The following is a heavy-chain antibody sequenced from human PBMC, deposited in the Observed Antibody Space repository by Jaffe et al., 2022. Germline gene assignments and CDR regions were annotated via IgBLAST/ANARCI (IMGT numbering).Heavy chain of an antibody. D-gene: IGHD3-9*01. Sequence: EVQLVESGGGLVQPGGSLRLSCAASGFTFSSYEMNWVRQAPGKGLEWVSYISSSGSTIYYADSVKGRFTISRDNAKNSLYLQMNSLRAEDTAVYYCARPGWGAYYDILTGYHPASFDIWGQGTMVTVSS. CDR3: ARPGWGAYYDILTGYHPASFDI. CDR1: GFTFSSYE. CDR2: ISSSGSTI. V-gene: IGHV3-48*03. J-gene: IGHJ3*02.